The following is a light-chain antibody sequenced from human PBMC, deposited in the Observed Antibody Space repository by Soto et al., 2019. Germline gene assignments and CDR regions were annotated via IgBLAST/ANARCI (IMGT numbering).Light chain of an antibody. V-gene: IGLV2-14*01. CDR3: SSYTTSSTYV. CDR1: SSDVGGYNY. CDR2: DVS. Sequence: QSVLTQPASVSGSPGQSIAISCTGTSSDVGGYNYVFWYQQHPGKAPKLILCDVSNRPSGVSDRFSGSKSGNTASLTISGLQTEDEADYYCSSYTTSSTYVFGTGTKVTVL. J-gene: IGLJ1*01.